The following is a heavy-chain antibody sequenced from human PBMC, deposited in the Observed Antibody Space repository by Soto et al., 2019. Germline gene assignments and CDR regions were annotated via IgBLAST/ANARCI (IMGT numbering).Heavy chain of an antibody. CDR3: EGYCSGGSCNDLDY. J-gene: IGHJ4*02. CDR2: ISSSSSTI. Sequence: EVQLVESGGGLVQPGGSLRVSCAASGFTFSSYSMNWVRQAPGKGLEWVSYISSSSSTIYYADSVKGRFTISRDNAKNSLYLQMNSLRDEDTAVYYCEGYCSGGSCNDLDYWGQGTLVTVSS. D-gene: IGHD2-15*01. CDR1: GFTFSSYS. V-gene: IGHV3-48*02.